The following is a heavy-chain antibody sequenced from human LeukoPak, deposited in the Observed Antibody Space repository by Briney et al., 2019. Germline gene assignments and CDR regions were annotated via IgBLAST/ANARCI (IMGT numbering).Heavy chain of an antibody. J-gene: IGHJ4*02. CDR1: GGTFSSYA. CDR3: TRTVLDCKNGVCYDY. CDR2: IIPIFGTA. V-gene: IGHV1-69*05. D-gene: IGHD2-8*01. Sequence: SVKVSCKASGGTFSSYAISWVRQAPGQGLEWMGRIIPIFGTANYAQKFQGRVTITTDESTSTAYMELSSLRSDDTAVYYCTRTVLDCKNGVCYDYWGQGTLVTVSS.